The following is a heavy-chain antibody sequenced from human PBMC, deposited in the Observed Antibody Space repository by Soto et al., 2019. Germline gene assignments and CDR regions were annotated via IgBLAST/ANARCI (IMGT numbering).Heavy chain of an antibody. CDR2: ISSSGSTI. Sequence: PGGSLRLSCAASGFTFSSYEMNWVRQAPGKGLEWVSYISSSGSTIYYADSVKGRSTISRDNAKNSLYLQMNSLRAEDTAVYYCARDGCSGGSCYLRWDRRPQDYGMDVWGQGTTVTVSS. CDR1: GFTFSSYE. D-gene: IGHD2-15*01. J-gene: IGHJ6*02. V-gene: IGHV3-48*03. CDR3: ARDGCSGGSCYLRWDRRPQDYGMDV.